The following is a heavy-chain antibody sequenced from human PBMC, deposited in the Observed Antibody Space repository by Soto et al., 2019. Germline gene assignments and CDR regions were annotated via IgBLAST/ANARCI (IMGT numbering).Heavy chain of an antibody. V-gene: IGHV5-51*01. CDR1: GYNFSKFW. D-gene: IGHD2-2*01. Sequence: GESLKISCKASGYNFSKFWIGWVRQKPGRGLEWMGIIYPGDSHIRYGPSFQGHVTIAADKSISTAFLQWSSLKASDTAMYYCARHAGYCSSTSCYLGAYYYYGMDVWGQGTTVTVSS. CDR3: ARHAGYCSSTSCYLGAYYYYGMDV. CDR2: IYPGDSHI. J-gene: IGHJ6*02.